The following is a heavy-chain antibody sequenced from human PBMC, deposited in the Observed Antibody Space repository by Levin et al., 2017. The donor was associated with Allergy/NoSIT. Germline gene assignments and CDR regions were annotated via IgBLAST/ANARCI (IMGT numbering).Heavy chain of an antibody. J-gene: IGHJ4*02. CDR1: EFTFSNSG. D-gene: IGHD6-19*01. CDR3: AKDSSGWSADYYFDH. CDR2: ISYDGGDK. Sequence: LSLTCAASEFTFSNSGMHWVRQAPGKGLEWVAVISYDGGDKKYADSVKGRFTISRDNSKNTLYLQMNSLRAEDTAVYYCAKDSSGWSADYYFDHWGQGTLVTVSS. V-gene: IGHV3-30*18.